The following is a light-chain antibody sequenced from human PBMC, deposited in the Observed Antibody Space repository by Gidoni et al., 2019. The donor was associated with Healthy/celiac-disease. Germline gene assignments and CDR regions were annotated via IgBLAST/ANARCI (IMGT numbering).Light chain of an antibody. CDR3: QQRSNWPPIT. CDR2: DAS. Sequence: EIVLTQSPATLSLSPGERATLSCRSSQSVSSYLAWYQQKPGQAPRLLIYDASIRATGIPARFSGSGSGPDFTLTISSREPEDFSVYYCQQRSNWPPITFGQGTRLEIK. V-gene: IGKV3-11*01. J-gene: IGKJ5*01. CDR1: QSVSSY.